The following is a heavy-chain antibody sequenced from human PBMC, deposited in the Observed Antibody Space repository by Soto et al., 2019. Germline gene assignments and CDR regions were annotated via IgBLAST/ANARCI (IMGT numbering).Heavy chain of an antibody. CDR2: IYHSGST. V-gene: IGHV4-4*02. CDR1: GGSISSSNW. D-gene: IGHD3-10*01. CDR3: ARDLITMVRGVIIIGY. Sequence: PSETLSLTCAVSGGSISSSNWWSWVRQPPGKGLEWIGEIYHSGSTNYNPSLKSRVTISVDKSKNKFSLKLSSVTAADTAVYYCARDLITMVRGVIIIGYWGQGTLVTVSS. J-gene: IGHJ4*02.